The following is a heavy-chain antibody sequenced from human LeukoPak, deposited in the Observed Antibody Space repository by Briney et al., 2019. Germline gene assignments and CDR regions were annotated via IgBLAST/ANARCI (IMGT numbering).Heavy chain of an antibody. CDR2: IYYSGST. V-gene: IGHV4-59*01. CDR1: GGSISSYY. CDR3: ARAASRRWFDP. Sequence: SETPSLTCTVSGGSISSYYWSWIRQPPGKGLEWIGYIYYSGSTNYNPSLKSRVTISVDTSKNQFSLKLSSVTAADTAVYYCARAASRRWFDPWGQGTLVTVSS. J-gene: IGHJ5*02.